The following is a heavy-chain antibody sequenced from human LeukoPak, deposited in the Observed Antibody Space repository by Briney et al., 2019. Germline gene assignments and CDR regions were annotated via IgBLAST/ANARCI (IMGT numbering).Heavy chain of an antibody. CDR3: ARGRASYYNYYMDV. CDR2: INHSGGT. V-gene: IGHV4-34*01. J-gene: IGHJ6*03. Sequence: SETLSLTCAVYGGSFSGYYWSWIRQPPGKGLEWIGEINHSGGTNYNPSLKSRVTISVDTSKNQFSLKLSTVTAADTAVYYCARGRASYYNYYMDVWGKGTTVTVSS. CDR1: GGSFSGYY.